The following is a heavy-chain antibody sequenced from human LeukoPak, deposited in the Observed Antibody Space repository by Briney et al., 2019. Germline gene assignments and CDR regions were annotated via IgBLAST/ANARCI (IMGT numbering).Heavy chain of an antibody. D-gene: IGHD3-10*01. CDR2: INPNSGGT. CDR3: ARASSTSLWFGELLPDY. Sequence: ASVKVSCKASGYTFTGYYMHWVRQAPGQGLEWMGWINPNSGGTKYAQKFQGRVTKTRDTSISTAYMELSRLRSDDTAVYYCARASSTSLWFGELLPDYWGQGTLVTVSS. V-gene: IGHV1-2*02. J-gene: IGHJ4*02. CDR1: GYTFTGYY.